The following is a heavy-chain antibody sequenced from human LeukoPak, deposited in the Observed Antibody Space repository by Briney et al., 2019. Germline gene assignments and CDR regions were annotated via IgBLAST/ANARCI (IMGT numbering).Heavy chain of an antibody. CDR2: IYYSGST. D-gene: IGHD4-17*01. CDR1: GGSISSYY. Sequence: PSETLSLTCTVSGGSISSYYWSWLRQPPGKGLEWIGYIYYSGSTNYNPSLKSRVTISVDTSKNQFSLKLSSVTAADTAVYYCARGYPTVDWGQGTLVTVS. CDR3: ARGYPTVD. J-gene: IGHJ4*02. V-gene: IGHV4-59*01.